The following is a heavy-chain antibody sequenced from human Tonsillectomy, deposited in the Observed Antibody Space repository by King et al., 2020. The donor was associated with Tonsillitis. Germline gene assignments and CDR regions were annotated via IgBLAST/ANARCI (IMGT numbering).Heavy chain of an antibody. CDR2: IRSDGSIK. CDR3: ANDVPAAFFDY. V-gene: IGHV3-30*02. Sequence: VQLVESGGGVVQPGGSLRLSCAASGFSFSNYGMHWVRQAPGKGLEWVAFIRSDGSIKYYADPVKGRFTISRDNSKNTQYLQINSPRPEDTAVYYCANDVPAAFFDYWGQGTLVTVSS. D-gene: IGHD3-10*02. CDR1: GFSFSNYG. J-gene: IGHJ4*02.